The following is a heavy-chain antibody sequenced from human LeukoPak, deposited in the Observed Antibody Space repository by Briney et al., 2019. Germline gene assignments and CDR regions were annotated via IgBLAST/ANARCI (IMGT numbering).Heavy chain of an antibody. V-gene: IGHV4-59*01. D-gene: IGHD2-15*01. CDR3: ARWPGVAATLYGMDV. CDR1: GGSISSYY. J-gene: IGHJ6*02. CDR2: IYYSGST. Sequence: SETLSLTYTVSGGSISSYYWSWIRQPPGKGLEWIGYIYYSGSTNYNPSLKSRVTISVDTSKNQFSLKLSSVTAADTAVYYCARWPGVAATLYGMDVWGQGTTVTVSS.